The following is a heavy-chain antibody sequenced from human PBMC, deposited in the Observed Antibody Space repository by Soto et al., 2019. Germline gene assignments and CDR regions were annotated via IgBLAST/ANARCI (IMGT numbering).Heavy chain of an antibody. CDR1: GYTFTSYG. CDR2: ISAYNGNT. J-gene: IGHJ3*02. CDR3: ARERVRGVIITLETSHAFDI. D-gene: IGHD3-10*01. V-gene: IGHV1-18*01. Sequence: AASVKVSCKASGYTFTSYGISWVRQAPGQGLEWMGWISAYNGNTNYAQKLQGRVTMTTDTSTSTAYLELRSLRSDDTAVYYCARERVRGVIITLETSHAFDIWGQGTMVTVSS.